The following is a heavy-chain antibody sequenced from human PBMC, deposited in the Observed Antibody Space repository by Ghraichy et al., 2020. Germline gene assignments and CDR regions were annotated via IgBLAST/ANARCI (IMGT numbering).Heavy chain of an antibody. CDR1: GFPFRNSA. V-gene: IGHV3-23*01. Sequence: GGSLRLSCAASGFPFRNSAMTWVRQAPGEGLEWVSTISGLGVQTFYADSVKGRFTVSRDNSKDTLYLQINSLTADDTAVYYCARGGHYSHFDPWGQGTLVTVSS. CDR3: ARGGHYSHFDP. J-gene: IGHJ5*02. D-gene: IGHD2-15*01. CDR2: ISGLGVQT.